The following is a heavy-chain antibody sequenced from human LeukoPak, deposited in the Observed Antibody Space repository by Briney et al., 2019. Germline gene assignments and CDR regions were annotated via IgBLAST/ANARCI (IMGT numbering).Heavy chain of an antibody. CDR3: ARVDSGYDLPGSLANYHFDY. V-gene: IGHV4-31*03. Sequence: SQTLSLTCTVSGGSISSGGYYWGWIRQHPGKGLEWLGYIYFSVTTYYNPSLKSGVTTSVDTSRNQFSLKRSSVTAADTALHYSARVDSGYDLPGSLANYHFDYGGQGTLVTVSS. CDR2: IYFSVTT. CDR1: GGSISSGGYY. D-gene: IGHD5-12*01. J-gene: IGHJ4*02.